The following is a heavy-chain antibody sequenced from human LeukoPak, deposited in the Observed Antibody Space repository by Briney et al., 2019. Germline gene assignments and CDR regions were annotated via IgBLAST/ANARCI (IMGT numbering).Heavy chain of an antibody. J-gene: IGHJ4*02. CDR2: ISDSGGST. CDR3: AKRALYSSGWYHFDY. D-gene: IGHD6-19*01. CDR1: GFPFSSYA. Sequence: GGSLRLSCSASGFPFSSYAMHWVRQAPGKGLEYVSAISDSGGSTYYADSVKGRFTISRDNSKNTLYLQMNILRAEDTAVYYCAKRALYSSGWYHFDYWGQGTLVTVSS. V-gene: IGHV3-64*04.